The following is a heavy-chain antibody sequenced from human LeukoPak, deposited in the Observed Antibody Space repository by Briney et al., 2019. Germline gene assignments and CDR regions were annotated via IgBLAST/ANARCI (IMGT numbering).Heavy chain of an antibody. J-gene: IGHJ4*02. CDR2: IYYSGST. CDR1: GGSISTYY. V-gene: IGHV4-59*01. CDR3: ARAILSGYPDS. D-gene: IGHD3-3*01. Sequence: PSEALSLTCTVSGGSISTYYWTWIRQPPGKGLEWIGYIYYSGSTNYNPSLKSRVTISLDTSKNQFSLKLSSVTAADTAVYYCARAILSGYPDSWGQGTLVIVFS.